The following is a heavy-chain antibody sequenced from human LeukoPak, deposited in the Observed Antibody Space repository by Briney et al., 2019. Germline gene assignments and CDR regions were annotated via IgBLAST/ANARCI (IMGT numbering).Heavy chain of an antibody. V-gene: IGHV4-61*02. CDR3: ARERGDYYDSSGYQEPFDY. Sequence: SETLSLTCTVSGGSISSGSYYWSWIRQPAGKGLEWIGRIYTSGSTNYNPSLKSRVTISVDTSKNQFSLKLSSVTAADTAVYYCARERGDYYDSSGYQEPFDYWGQRTLVTVSS. CDR2: IYTSGST. D-gene: IGHD3-22*01. CDR1: GGSISSGSYY. J-gene: IGHJ4*02.